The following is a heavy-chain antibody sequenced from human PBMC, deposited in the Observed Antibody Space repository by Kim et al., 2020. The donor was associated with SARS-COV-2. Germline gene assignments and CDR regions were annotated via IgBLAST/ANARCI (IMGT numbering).Heavy chain of an antibody. CDR2: T. V-gene: IGHV4-31*02. J-gene: IGHJ4*02. CDR3: ARDRDSSGYFL. D-gene: IGHD3-22*01. Sequence: TYYNPSLKSRVTISVDTSKNQFSLKLSSVTAADTAVYYCARDRDSSGYFLWGQGTLVTVSS.